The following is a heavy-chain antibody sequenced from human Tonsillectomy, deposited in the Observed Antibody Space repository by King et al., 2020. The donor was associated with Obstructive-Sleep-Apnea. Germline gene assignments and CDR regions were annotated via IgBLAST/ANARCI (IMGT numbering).Heavy chain of an antibody. Sequence: QLVQSGGGVVQPGRSLRLSCAASGFTFSSYGMHWVRQAPGKGLEWGAVISYDGTNKYHAASVKGRFTVSRDNSKNTLYLQMNSLRTEDTAVYYCAKELSDYGDKDGWYFDLWGRGTLVTVSS. J-gene: IGHJ2*01. CDR3: AKELSDYGDKDGWYFDL. CDR2: ISYDGTNK. V-gene: IGHV3-30*18. CDR1: GFTFSSYG. D-gene: IGHD4-23*01.